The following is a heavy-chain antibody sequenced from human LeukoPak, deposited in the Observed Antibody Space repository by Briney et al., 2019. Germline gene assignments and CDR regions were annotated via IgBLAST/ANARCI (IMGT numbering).Heavy chain of an antibody. Sequence: PGGSLRLSCAASGFTFSSYGMSWVRQAPGKGLEGVSAISGSGGSTYYADSVKGRFTISRDNSKNTLYLQMNSLRVEDTAIYYCARVMYYDSSGLHWGQGTLVTVSS. J-gene: IGHJ4*02. D-gene: IGHD3-22*01. V-gene: IGHV3-23*01. CDR1: GFTFSSYG. CDR2: ISGSGGST. CDR3: ARVMYYDSSGLH.